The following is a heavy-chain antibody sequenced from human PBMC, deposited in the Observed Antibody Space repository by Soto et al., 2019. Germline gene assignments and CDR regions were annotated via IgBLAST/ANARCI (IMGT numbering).Heavy chain of an antibody. CDR1: GFTFSTYS. CDR2: ISSSSTI. D-gene: IGHD3-10*01. J-gene: IGHJ4*02. Sequence: GGSLRLSCAASGFTFSTYSMNWVRQAPGKGLEWVSSISSSSTIYYADSVKGRFTISRDNAKNSLYLQMNSLRAEDTAVYYCANDFLYGSGSYYNSYFDYWGQGTLVTVSS. V-gene: IGHV3-48*04. CDR3: ANDFLYGSGSYYNSYFDY.